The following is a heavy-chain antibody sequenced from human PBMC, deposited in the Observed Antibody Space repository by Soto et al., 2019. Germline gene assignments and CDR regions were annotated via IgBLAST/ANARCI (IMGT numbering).Heavy chain of an antibody. CDR3: ARAPYYYDSSGYGHPDAFDI. Sequence: QVQLQESGPGLVKPSQTLSLTCTVSGGSISSGGYYWSWIRQHPGTGLEWFGDIYYSGSTYYNPSLKSRVTIAGGTSKNQFSLKLSSVTAADTAVYYCARAPYYYDSSGYGHPDAFDIWGQGTMVTVSS. V-gene: IGHV4-31*03. CDR2: IYYSGST. CDR1: GGSISSGGYY. J-gene: IGHJ3*02. D-gene: IGHD3-22*01.